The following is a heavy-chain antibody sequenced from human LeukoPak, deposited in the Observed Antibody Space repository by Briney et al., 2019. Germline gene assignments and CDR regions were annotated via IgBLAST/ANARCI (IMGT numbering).Heavy chain of an antibody. CDR2: IRYDGSNE. V-gene: IGHV3-30*02. CDR3: AKDSLPRSGYYYYMDV. Sequence: PGGSLRLSCAASGFIFSNYGMHWVRQAPGKGLEWVAFIRYDGSNEYYADSVKGRFTISRDNSKNILYVQMNSLRPEDTAIYYCAKDSLPRSGYYYYMDVWGKGTTVTISS. J-gene: IGHJ6*03. D-gene: IGHD3-22*01. CDR1: GFIFSNYG.